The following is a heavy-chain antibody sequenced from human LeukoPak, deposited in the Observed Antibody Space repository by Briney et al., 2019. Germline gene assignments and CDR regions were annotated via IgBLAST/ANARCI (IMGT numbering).Heavy chain of an antibody. CDR3: AKDCLAWDSSSWNFDY. D-gene: IGHD6-13*01. V-gene: IGHV3-30*02. Sequence: PGGSLRLSCAAFGFTFSSYGMHWVRQAPGKGLEWVAFIRYDGSNKYYADSVKGRFTISRDNSKNTLYLQMNSLRAEDTAVYYCAKDCLAWDSSSWNFDYWGQGTLVTVSS. CDR1: GFTFSSYG. J-gene: IGHJ4*02. CDR2: IRYDGSNK.